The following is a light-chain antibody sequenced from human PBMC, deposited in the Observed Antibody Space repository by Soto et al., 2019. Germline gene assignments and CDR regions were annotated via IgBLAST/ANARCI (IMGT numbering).Light chain of an antibody. J-gene: IGKJ1*01. Sequence: EIVLTQSPGTLSLSPGERATLSCRASQSVSSSYLAWYQQKPGQAPRLLIYGASSRATGIPYRFSGSGSETDFTLTISRLEPEDFAVFYCQQYGSSPWTFGQGTKVEIK. CDR3: QQYGSSPWT. CDR2: GAS. CDR1: QSVSSSY. V-gene: IGKV3-20*01.